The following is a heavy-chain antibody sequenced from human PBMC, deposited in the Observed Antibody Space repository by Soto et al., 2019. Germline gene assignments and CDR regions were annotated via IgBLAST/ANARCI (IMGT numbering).Heavy chain of an antibody. V-gene: IGHV3-23*01. CDR2: ISGSGGST. CDR3: AKRRAFRLPPIEY. CDR1: GFTFRSYA. J-gene: IGHJ4*02. Sequence: GGSLRLSCAASGFTFRSYAMSWVRKAPGKGLEWVSAISGSGGSTYYADSVKGRFTISRDNSKNTLYLQMNSLRAEDTAVYYCAKRRAFRLPPIEYWGQGTLVTVSS. D-gene: IGHD4-17*01.